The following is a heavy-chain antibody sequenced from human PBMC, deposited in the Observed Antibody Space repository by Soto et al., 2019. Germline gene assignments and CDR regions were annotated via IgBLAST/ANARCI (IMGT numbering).Heavy chain of an antibody. V-gene: IGHV1-18*01. J-gene: IGHJ3*02. CDR2: ISAYNGNT. CDR1: DYTFTSYG. Sequence: ASVKVSCKDSDYTFTSYGISWVRQAPGQGLEWMGWISAYNGNTNYAQKLQGRVTMTTDTSTSTAYMELRSLRSDDTAVYYCARTQPQSVFGAFDIWGQGTMVTVSS. D-gene: IGHD3-10*01. CDR3: ARTQPQSVFGAFDI.